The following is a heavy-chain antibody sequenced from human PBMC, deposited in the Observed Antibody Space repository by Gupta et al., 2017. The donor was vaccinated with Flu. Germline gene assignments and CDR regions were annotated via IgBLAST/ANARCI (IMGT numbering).Heavy chain of an antibody. V-gene: IGHV4-39*01. Sequence: SGSTYYNPSLKSRVTISVDTSKNQFSLKLSSVTAADTAVYYCARHSKDSSSSTLYYGMDVWGQGTTVTVSS. D-gene: IGHD6-6*01. CDR2: SGST. CDR3: ARHSKDSSSSTLYYGMDV. J-gene: IGHJ6*02.